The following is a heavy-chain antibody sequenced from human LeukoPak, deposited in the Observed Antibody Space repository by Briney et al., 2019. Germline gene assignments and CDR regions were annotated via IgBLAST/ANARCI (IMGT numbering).Heavy chain of an antibody. J-gene: IGHJ6*03. CDR2: IYYSGST. CDR1: GGSISSSSYY. D-gene: IGHD3-10*01. V-gene: IGHV4-39*01. Sequence: SETLSLTCTVSGGSISSSSYYWGWIRQPPGKGLEWIGSIYYSGSTYYNPSLKSRVTISVDTSKNQFSLKLSSVTAADTAVYYCARYGSGSYYYNPRFYYYYYMDVWGKGTTVTISS. CDR3: ARYGSGSYYYNPRFYYYYYMDV.